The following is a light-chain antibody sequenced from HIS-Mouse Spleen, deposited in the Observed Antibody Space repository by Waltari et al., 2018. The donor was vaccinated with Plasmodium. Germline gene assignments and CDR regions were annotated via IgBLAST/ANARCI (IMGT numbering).Light chain of an antibody. CDR1: SLRSYY. CDR3: NSRDSSGTHGV. J-gene: IGLJ2*01. Sequence: SSELTQDPAVSVALGQTVRITCQGDSLRSYYASWYQQKPGQAPVLVIYGKNNRPPGVPDRCSGSSSGNTACLTITGAQAEDEADYYCNSRDSSGTHGVFGGGTKLTVL. CDR2: GKN. V-gene: IGLV3-19*01.